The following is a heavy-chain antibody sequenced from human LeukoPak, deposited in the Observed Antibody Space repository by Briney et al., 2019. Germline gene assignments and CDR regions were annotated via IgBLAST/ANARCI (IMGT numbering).Heavy chain of an antibody. V-gene: IGHV3-7*01. CDR1: GFTFSSYW. CDR2: IKQDGSEK. CDR3: ARKDCSGGSCPIDY. Sequence: PGGSLRLSCAASGFTFSSYWMSWVRQAPGKGLEWVANIKQDGSEKYYADSVKGRFTISRDNSKNTLYLQMNSLRAEDTAVYYCARKDCSGGSCPIDYWGQGTLVTVSS. J-gene: IGHJ4*02. D-gene: IGHD2-15*01.